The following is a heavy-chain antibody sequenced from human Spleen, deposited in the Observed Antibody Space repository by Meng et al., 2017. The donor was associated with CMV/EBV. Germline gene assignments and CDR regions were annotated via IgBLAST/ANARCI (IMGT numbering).Heavy chain of an antibody. Sequence: GESLKISCAASGFTFSSYWMHWVRQAPGKGLEWVSVIYSGGSTYYADSVKGRFTISRDNSKNTLYLQMNSLRAEDTAVYYCARDLGGSFGVVYYGMDVWGQGTTVTVSS. V-gene: IGHV3-53*01. CDR2: IYSGGST. CDR3: ARDLGGSFGVVYYGMDV. CDR1: GFTFSSYW. D-gene: IGHD3-3*01. J-gene: IGHJ6*02.